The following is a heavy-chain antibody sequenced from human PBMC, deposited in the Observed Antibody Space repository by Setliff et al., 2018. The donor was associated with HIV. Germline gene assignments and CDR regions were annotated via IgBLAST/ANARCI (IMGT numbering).Heavy chain of an antibody. CDR1: GFIFNNYA. V-gene: IGHV3-23*01. CDR3: ARSVIGYYYYGMDV. D-gene: IGHD3-10*01. CDR2: ISGSGGST. Sequence: PGGSLRLSCAASGFIFNNYAMSWVRQAPGKGLEWVSVISGSGGSTYVADSVKGRFTISRDNSENTLYLHMNSLRADDTAVYYCARSVIGYYYYGMDVWGQGTLVTVSS. J-gene: IGHJ6*02.